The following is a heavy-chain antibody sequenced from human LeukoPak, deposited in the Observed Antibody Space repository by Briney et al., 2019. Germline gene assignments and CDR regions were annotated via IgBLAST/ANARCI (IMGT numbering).Heavy chain of an antibody. CDR2: ISGGGGRT. CDR1: GFTFRSYG. D-gene: IGHD5-18*01. V-gene: IGHV3-23*01. Sequence: GGSLRLSCAASGFTFRSYGMRWVRQAPGKGLEWVSAISGGGGRTYYADSVKGRFTISRDTSKNTLYLQMHRLSAQDTAVYYCANALSGHSYRRGPYYCGQGPLVTVS. CDR3: ANALSGHSYRRGPYY. J-gene: IGHJ4*02.